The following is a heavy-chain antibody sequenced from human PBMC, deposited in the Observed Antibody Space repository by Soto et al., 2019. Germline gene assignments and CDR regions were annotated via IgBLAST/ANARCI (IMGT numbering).Heavy chain of an antibody. V-gene: IGHV1-18*01. D-gene: IGHD5-18*01. CDR2: ISAYNGDT. CDR1: GYTFTSYE. J-gene: IGHJ3*02. Sequence: QLVQSGAEVKRPGASVKVSCRASGYTFTSYEISWVRQAPGQGLEWMGWISAYNGDTKLSQKFEARVSMTTDTSTNKAYMELRSLRSDDTADYYCARYSVTQKGMVTWAFDIWGQRTMVTVSS. CDR3: ARYSVTQKGMVTWAFDI.